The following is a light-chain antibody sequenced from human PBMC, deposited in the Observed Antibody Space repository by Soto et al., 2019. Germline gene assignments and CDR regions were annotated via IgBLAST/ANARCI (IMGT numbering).Light chain of an antibody. V-gene: IGKV3-11*01. J-gene: IGKJ1*01. CDR2: GAS. CDR3: QQRSDWPWT. Sequence: EIVLTQSPGTLSLSPGERATLSCRASQSVDSNLAWYQQKPGQTPRLLIYGASTRPTGIPARFSGSGSGTDFTLTISSLEPEDFAVYYCQQRSDWPWTFGQGTKVDIK. CDR1: QSVDSN.